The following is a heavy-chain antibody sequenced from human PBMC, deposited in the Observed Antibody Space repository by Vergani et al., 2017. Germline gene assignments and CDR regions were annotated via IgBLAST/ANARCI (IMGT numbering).Heavy chain of an antibody. CDR2: IDHTGRP. CDR1: GGSFTSYH. V-gene: IGHV4-34*01. D-gene: IGHD5-18*01. CDR3: AGVDTETDCRLYYYYYMDD. Sequence: QVQLQQWGGGLLKPSETLSLTCVVNGGSFTSYHWTWIRQSPGEGLEWVADIDHTGRPDYNPSLKSRLTMTVDKSRNQFSLTLNSVTATDTTIYFCAGVDTETDCRLYYYYYMDDWGQGTAVTVS. J-gene: IGHJ6*03.